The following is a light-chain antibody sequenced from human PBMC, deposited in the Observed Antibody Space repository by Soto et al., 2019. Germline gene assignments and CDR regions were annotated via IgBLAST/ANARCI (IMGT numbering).Light chain of an antibody. V-gene: IGKV3-11*01. CDR3: QQRSNWPLGIT. J-gene: IGKJ5*01. Sequence: EIVLTQSPATLSLSPGERATLSCRASQSVSGYLAWYQQKPGQAPRLLIYDASNRATGIPARFSGSGSGTDFTLTISSLEPEDFAVYYCQQRSNWPLGITFGQGTRLEIK. CDR2: DAS. CDR1: QSVSGY.